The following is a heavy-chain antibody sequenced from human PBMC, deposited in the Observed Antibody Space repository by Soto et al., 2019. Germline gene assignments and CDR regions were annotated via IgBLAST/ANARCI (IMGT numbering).Heavy chain of an antibody. V-gene: IGHV3-33*01. CDR3: AREGMYQNYYYYGMDV. Sequence: GGSRRLEREAPCFTLSRYGSNPVRQAPGKGLEWVAVIWFDGSSKYYADSVKGRFSISRDNSKNTLYLQMSSLRAEDTAAYYCAREGMYQNYYYYGMDVWGQGT. J-gene: IGHJ6*02. CDR1: CFTLSRYG. CDR2: IWFDGSSK. D-gene: IGHD2-2*01.